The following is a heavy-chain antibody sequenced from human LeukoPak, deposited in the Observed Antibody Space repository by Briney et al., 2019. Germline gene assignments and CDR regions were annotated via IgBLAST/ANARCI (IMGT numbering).Heavy chain of an antibody. J-gene: IGHJ4*02. Sequence: SVKVSCKASGGTFSSYAISWVRQAPGQGLEWMGRIIPILDITNYAQKFHGRVTITADKATSTAYMELSSLRSYDTAVYYCARDPWEGSYPTLMYYFDYWGQGTLVTVSS. V-gene: IGHV1-69*04. D-gene: IGHD1-26*01. CDR2: IIPILDIT. CDR3: ARDPWEGSYPTLMYYFDY. CDR1: GGTFSSYA.